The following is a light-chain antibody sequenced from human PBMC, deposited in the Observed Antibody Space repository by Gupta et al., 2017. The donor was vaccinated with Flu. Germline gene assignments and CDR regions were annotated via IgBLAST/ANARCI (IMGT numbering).Light chain of an antibody. CDR2: KAS. CDR1: QSISTS. Sequence: DIQMTQSPSTLSASVADRVTITCRASQSISTSLAWYQQKPGKAPKLLSYKASTLESGVPSRFSGSGSGTEFTLTISSLQPDDFAAYYCQQYEDYITFGPGTKVDIK. J-gene: IGKJ3*01. CDR3: QQYEDYIT. V-gene: IGKV1-5*03.